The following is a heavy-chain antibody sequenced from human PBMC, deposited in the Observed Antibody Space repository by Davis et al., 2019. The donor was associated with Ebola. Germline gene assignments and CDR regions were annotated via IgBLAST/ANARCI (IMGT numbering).Heavy chain of an antibody. Sequence: GESLKIFCAASGFTFSSYAMSWVRQAPGKGLEWVSAIAGSGGSTYHADSVKGRFTISRDNSKNTLYLQMKSLRAEDTAVYYCAKGPETGRFEYWGQGTLVTVSA. V-gene: IGHV3-23*01. CDR2: IAGSGGST. J-gene: IGHJ4*02. CDR3: AKGPETGRFEY. CDR1: GFTFSSYA. D-gene: IGHD1-1*01.